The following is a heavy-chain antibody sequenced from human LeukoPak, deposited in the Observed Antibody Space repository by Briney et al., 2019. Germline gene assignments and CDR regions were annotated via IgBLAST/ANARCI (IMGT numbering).Heavy chain of an antibody. J-gene: IGHJ3*02. D-gene: IGHD1/OR15-1a*01. CDR2: ISYDGSNK. CDR1: GFTFSSYA. CDR3: ARDPGTVHAFDI. Sequence: GRSLRLSCAASGFTFSSYAMHWVRQAPGKGLEWVAVISYDGSNKYYADSVKGRFTISRDNSKNTLYLQMNSLRAEDTAVYYCARDPGTVHAFDIWGQGTMVTVSS. V-gene: IGHV3-30-3*01.